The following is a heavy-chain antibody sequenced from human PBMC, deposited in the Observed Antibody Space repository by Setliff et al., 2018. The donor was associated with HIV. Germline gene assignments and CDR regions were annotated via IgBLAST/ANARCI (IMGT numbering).Heavy chain of an antibody. D-gene: IGHD3-16*02. Sequence: NPSETLSLTCTVSGGSISSGGYYWSWIRQHPGKGLEWIGYIYYSGSTYYNPSLKSRVTTSVDTSKNQFSLKLSSVTAADTAVYYCARVPPLKAFGGVISLYYFDYWGQGTLVTVSS. V-gene: IGHV4-31*03. CDR1: GGSISSGGYY. J-gene: IGHJ4*02. CDR2: IYYSGST. CDR3: ARVPPLKAFGGVISLYYFDY.